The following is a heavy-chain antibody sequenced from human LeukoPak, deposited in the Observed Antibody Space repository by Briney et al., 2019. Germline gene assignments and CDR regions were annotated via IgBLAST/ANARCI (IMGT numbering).Heavy chain of an antibody. D-gene: IGHD6-13*01. CDR1: GGSISSGSYY. V-gene: IGHV4-61*02. CDR3: AGVWSWYYFDY. Sequence: SQTLSLTCTVSGGSISSGSYYWSWIRQPAGKGLEWIGRIYTSGSTNYNPSLKSRVTISVDTSKNQFSLKLSSVTAADTAVYYCAGVWSWYYFDYWGQGTLVTVSS. CDR2: IYTSGST. J-gene: IGHJ4*02.